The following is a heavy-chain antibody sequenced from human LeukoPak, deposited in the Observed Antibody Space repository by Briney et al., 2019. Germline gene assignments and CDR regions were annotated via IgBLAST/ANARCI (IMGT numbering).Heavy chain of an antibody. CDR3: AELGITMIGGV. CDR2: ISSSGSTI. CDR1: GITFSSYK. J-gene: IGHJ6*04. D-gene: IGHD3-10*02. V-gene: IGHV3-48*03. Sequence: GGSLRLSCAASGITFSSYKMNWVRQAPGKGLGWVSYISSSGSTIYYADAVKGRFTISRDNTKNSLYLQMNSLRAEDTAVYYCAELGITMIGGVWGKGTTVTISS.